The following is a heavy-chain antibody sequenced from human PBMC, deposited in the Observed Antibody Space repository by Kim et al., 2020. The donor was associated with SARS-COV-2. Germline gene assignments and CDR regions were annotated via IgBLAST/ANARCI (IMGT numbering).Heavy chain of an antibody. CDR2: ISTYNGDT. Sequence: ASVKVSCKASDYAFNNYGITWVRQAPGQGLEWMGWISTYNGDTDYAQQFRGRVTMTMDRSTTTVYMDLTNLRPDDTAVYYCARNYYDSSGFPGYYFYYWG. J-gene: IGHJ4*01. CDR3: ARNYYDSSGFPGYYFYY. D-gene: IGHD3-22*01. V-gene: IGHV1-18*04. CDR1: DYAFNNYG.